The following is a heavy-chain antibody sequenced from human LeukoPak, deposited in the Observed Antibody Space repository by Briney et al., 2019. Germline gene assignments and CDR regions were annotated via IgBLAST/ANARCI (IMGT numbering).Heavy chain of an antibody. CDR3: AGVSFVCSSTICSPWYPMDV. D-gene: IGHD2-2*01. J-gene: IGHJ6*03. CDR2: TYYRSKWYY. V-gene: IGHV6-1*01. CDR1: GDSVSSYSAA. Sequence: SQTLSLTCAISGDSVSSYSAAWNWIRQSPSRGLEWLGRTYYRSKWYYDYAVSVQSRICINPDTSKNQVSLQLNSVTPEDTAVYYCAGVSFVCSSTICSPWYPMDVWGKGTTVTVSS.